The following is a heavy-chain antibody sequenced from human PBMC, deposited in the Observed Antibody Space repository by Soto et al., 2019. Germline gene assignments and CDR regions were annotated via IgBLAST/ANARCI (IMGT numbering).Heavy chain of an antibody. Sequence: SETLSLTCAVYGGSFSGYYWTWIRQPPGTGLEWIGEINHSGSTNYNPSLKSRVTISLDTSKNQFSLKLSPVTAADTAVYYCARSCSNADGIYYWGQGTLVNVAT. J-gene: IGHJ4*02. D-gene: IGHD6-13*01. CDR3: ARSCSNADGIYY. CDR1: GGSFSGYY. CDR2: INHSGST. V-gene: IGHV4-34*01.